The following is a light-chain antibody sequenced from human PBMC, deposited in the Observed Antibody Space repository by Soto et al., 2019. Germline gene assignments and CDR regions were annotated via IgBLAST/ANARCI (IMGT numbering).Light chain of an antibody. Sequence: DIQLTQSPSFLSASVGDRVTITCRASQGISSYLARYQQKPGKAPKLLIYAASTLQSGVPSRFSGTRSGTEFTLTISSLQPEDFATYYCQQLNSYPRTFGQGTKVEIK. V-gene: IGKV1-9*01. J-gene: IGKJ1*01. CDR2: AAS. CDR1: QGISSY. CDR3: QQLNSYPRT.